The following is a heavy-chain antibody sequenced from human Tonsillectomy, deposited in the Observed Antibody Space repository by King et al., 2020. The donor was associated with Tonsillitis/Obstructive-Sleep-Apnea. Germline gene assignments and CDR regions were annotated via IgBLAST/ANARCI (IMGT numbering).Heavy chain of an antibody. D-gene: IGHD2-2*01. CDR2: ISYDGSNK. CDR3: ARGLGYCTSTNCFRPDY. CDR1: GFNFRSYA. Sequence: VQLVESGGGVVKPGRSLRLSCAASGFNFRSYAMHWVRQAPGKGLEWGAVISYDGSNKYYADSVKGRFTISRDSSKNTLYLQMKSLRAEDTALYYCARGLGYCTSTNCFRPDYWGQGPLVTVSS. J-gene: IGHJ4*02. V-gene: IGHV3-30*04.